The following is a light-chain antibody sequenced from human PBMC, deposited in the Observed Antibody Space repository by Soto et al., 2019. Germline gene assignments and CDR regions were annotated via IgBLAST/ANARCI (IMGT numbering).Light chain of an antibody. CDR2: AAY. J-gene: IGKJ4*01. Sequence: DIQMTQSPSSLSTSVGDRVTITCRASQSISSFLNWYQQKPGKAPTLLIYAAYNLQSGVPSRFSGRGSGTDFTLTISSLQPEDCATYYCQQSYRTPLTFGGGTKLEIK. CDR3: QQSYRTPLT. V-gene: IGKV1-39*01. CDR1: QSISSF.